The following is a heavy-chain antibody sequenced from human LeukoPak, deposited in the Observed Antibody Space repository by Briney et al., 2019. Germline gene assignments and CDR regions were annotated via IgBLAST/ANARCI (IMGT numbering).Heavy chain of an antibody. D-gene: IGHD3-3*01. J-gene: IGHJ4*02. CDR1: GYTFTSYG. Sequence: ASVKVSCKASGYTFTSYGISWVRQAPGQGLEWMGWISAYNGNTNYAQKLQGRVTMTTDTSTSTAYMELRSLRSDDMAVYYCARPRYDFWSGYYQYYFDYWGQGTLVTVSS. V-gene: IGHV1-18*03. CDR2: ISAYNGNT. CDR3: ARPRYDFWSGYYQYYFDY.